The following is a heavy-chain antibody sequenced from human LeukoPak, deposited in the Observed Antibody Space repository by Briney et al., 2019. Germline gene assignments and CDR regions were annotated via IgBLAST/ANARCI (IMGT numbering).Heavy chain of an antibody. J-gene: IGHJ3*02. Sequence: QPGGSLRLSCAASGFTFSSYEMHWVRQAPGKGLEWVSYISSSGSTIYYADSVKGRFTISRDNAKNSLFLQMNSLRVEDTALYYCARGPQAYYDYVWGSYSGVFDIWGQGTMVTVSS. V-gene: IGHV3-48*03. D-gene: IGHD3-16*01. CDR2: ISSSGSTI. CDR1: GFTFSSYE. CDR3: ARGPQAYYDYVWGSYSGVFDI.